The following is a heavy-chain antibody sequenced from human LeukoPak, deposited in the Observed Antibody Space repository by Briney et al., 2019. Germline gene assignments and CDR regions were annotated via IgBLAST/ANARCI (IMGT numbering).Heavy chain of an antibody. Sequence: GGSLRLSCAASGFTFSTYWMTWVRQAPGKGLEWVANVNGNEREKYYVDSVKGRFTISRDNAQNSLYLQMSSLRVEDTAVYYCARGRYCTSGSCYFDYWGQGTLVPVSS. D-gene: IGHD2-8*01. V-gene: IGHV3-7*01. CDR2: VNGNEREK. CDR1: GFTFSTYW. CDR3: ARGRYCTSGSCYFDY. J-gene: IGHJ4*02.